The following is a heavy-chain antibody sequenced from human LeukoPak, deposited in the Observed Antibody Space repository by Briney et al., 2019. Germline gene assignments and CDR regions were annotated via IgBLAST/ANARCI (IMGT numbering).Heavy chain of an antibody. CDR3: ARGSSSDWPFDY. CDR1: GYIFSDYV. J-gene: IGHJ4*02. Sequence: ASVKVSCKASGYIFSDYVIHWVRQAPGQRFEWMGWIDADNGDTRSSQKFQGRVTISRDTSASTAHMELSSLRSEDTAVYYCARGSSSDWPFDYWGQGTLVTISS. D-gene: IGHD6-19*01. CDR2: IDADNGDT. V-gene: IGHV1-3*01.